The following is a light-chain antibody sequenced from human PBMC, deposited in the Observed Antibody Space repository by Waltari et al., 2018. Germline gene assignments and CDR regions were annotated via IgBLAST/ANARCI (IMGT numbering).Light chain of an antibody. CDR3: QVXDSSSDHXX. J-gene: IGLJ1*01. V-gene: IGLV3-21*03. Sequence: SYVLTQPPSVSXAPGKTARITCGGNNXGXKXVHWYQQKPGQAPVLVGYDDSDRPSGIPERFSGSNAGXTDTLTISRVEDGXXADYYCQVXDSSSDHXXXGTGTKVTVL. CDR2: DDS. CDR1: NXGXKX.